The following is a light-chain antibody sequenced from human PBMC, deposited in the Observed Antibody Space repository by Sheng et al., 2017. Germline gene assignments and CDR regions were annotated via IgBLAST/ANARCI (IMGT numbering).Light chain of an antibody. J-gene: IGKJ3*01. CDR2: DAS. Sequence: EIVLTQSPATLSLSPGERATLSCRASQSVSSYLAWYQQKPGQAPRLLIYDASNRATGIPARFSGSGSGTDFNLTISRLEPEDFALYYCQQYGTSIGFTFGPGTKVDLK. CDR3: QQYGTSIGFT. CDR1: QSVSSY. V-gene: IGKV3-11*01.